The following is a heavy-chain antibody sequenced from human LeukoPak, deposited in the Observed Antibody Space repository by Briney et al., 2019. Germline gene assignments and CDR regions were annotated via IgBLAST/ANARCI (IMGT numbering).Heavy chain of an antibody. J-gene: IGHJ4*02. CDR2: IKQDGSEI. V-gene: IGHV3-7*01. Sequence: PGGSLRLSCAASGFTFSNFWMSWFRQVPGEGLDWVANIKQDGSEIHYVDSVKGRFTISRDNAQNSLYLHMHSLRAEDTAVYYCTRDRQGSGIYSTDYWGRGTLVTVSS. CDR1: GFTFSNFW. CDR3: TRDRQGSGIYSTDY. D-gene: IGHD3-10*01.